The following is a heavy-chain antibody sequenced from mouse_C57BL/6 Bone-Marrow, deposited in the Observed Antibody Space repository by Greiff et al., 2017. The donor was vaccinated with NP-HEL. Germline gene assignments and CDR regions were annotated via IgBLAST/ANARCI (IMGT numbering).Heavy chain of an antibody. J-gene: IGHJ2*01. CDR1: GYAFTNYL. Sequence: VQLQQSGAELVRPGTSVKVSCKASGYAFTNYLIEWVKQRPGQGLEWIGVINPGSGGTNYNEKFKGKATLTADKSSSTAYMQLSSLTSEDSAVYCWARPGRGRGWFDYWGQGTTLTVSS. CDR3: ARPGRGRGWFDY. V-gene: IGHV1-54*01. CDR2: INPGSGGT. D-gene: IGHD2-3*01.